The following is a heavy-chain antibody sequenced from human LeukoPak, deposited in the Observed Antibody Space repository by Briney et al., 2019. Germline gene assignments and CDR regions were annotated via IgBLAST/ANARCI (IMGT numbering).Heavy chain of an antibody. Sequence: PSETLSPTCAVYGGSFSDYYWSWIRQPPGKGLEWIGEINHSGVTNYNPSLKSRVTISVDTSKNQFSLKLSSVTAADTAVYYCARDPATAGSDYWGQGTLVTVSS. V-gene: IGHV4-34*01. CDR3: ARDPATAGSDY. CDR1: GGSFSDYY. J-gene: IGHJ4*02. D-gene: IGHD2-15*01. CDR2: INHSGVT.